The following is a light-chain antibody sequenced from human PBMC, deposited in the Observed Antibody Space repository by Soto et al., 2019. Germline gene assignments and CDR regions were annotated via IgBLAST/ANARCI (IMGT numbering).Light chain of an antibody. CDR1: QSVSSY. Sequence: EIVLTQSPVTLSLSPGERATLSCRASQSVSSYLAWYQQKPGQAPRLLIYDAFNRATGIPARFSGSGSGTDFTLTISRLDPEDFAFYYCQHRSNWPLFGPGTKVDIK. CDR2: DAF. CDR3: QHRSNWPL. J-gene: IGKJ3*01. V-gene: IGKV3-11*01.